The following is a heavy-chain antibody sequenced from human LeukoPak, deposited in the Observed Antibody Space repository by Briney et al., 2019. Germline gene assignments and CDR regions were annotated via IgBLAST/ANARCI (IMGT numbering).Heavy chain of an antibody. CDR2: IYYSGST. V-gene: IGHV4-30-4*08. D-gene: IGHD2-8*01. CDR1: GGSISSGDYY. Sequence: SETLSLTCTVSGGSISSGDYYWSWIRQPPGKGLEWIGYIYYSGSTYYNPSLKSRVTISVDTSKNQFSLKLSSVTAADTAVYYCARQGCTNGVCYKIDYWGQGTLVTVSS. CDR3: ARQGCTNGVCYKIDY. J-gene: IGHJ4*02.